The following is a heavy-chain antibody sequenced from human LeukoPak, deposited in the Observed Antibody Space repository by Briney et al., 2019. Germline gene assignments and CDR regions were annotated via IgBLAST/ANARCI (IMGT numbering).Heavy chain of an antibody. CDR2: INSDGSST. J-gene: IGHJ4*02. CDR3: AKVYPNYYDSSGYEDY. CDR1: GFTFSSSW. Sequence: GGSLRLSCAASGFTFSSSWMHWVRQAPEKGLVWVSRINSDGSSTSYADSVKGRFTISRDNAKNTLYLQMNSLRAEDTAVYYCAKVYPNYYDSSGYEDYWGQGTLVTVSS. V-gene: IGHV3-74*01. D-gene: IGHD3-22*01.